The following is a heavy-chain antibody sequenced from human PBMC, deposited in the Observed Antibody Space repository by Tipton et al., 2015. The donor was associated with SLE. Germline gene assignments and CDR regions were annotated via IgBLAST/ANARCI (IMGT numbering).Heavy chain of an antibody. CDR3: AGALALYGMDV. CDR1: GFTVSRNY. V-gene: IGHV3-53*05. CDR2: IYSGGTT. Sequence: SLRLSCAASGFTVSRNYMTWVRQAPGKGLEWVSVIYSGGTTYYADSVKGRFTISRDISKNTLYLQMHSLRRNDTAVYYCAGALALYGMDVWGQGTTVTVSS. J-gene: IGHJ6*02.